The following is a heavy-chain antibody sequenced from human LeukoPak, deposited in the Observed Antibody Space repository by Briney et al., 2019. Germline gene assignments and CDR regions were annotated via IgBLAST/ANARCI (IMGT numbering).Heavy chain of an antibody. CDR3: ARLYDSNRDHSGYGY. V-gene: IGHV3-7*02. CDR1: GFTFSSYW. CDR2: IDQDGSEK. Sequence: GGSLRLSCAASGFTFSSYWMSWVRQAPGKGLEWVANIDQDGSEKYYVDSVKGGFTISRDNAKNSLYLQMNSLRAEDTAVYYCARLYDSNRDHSGYGYWGQGTLVTVSS. J-gene: IGHJ4*02. D-gene: IGHD5-12*01.